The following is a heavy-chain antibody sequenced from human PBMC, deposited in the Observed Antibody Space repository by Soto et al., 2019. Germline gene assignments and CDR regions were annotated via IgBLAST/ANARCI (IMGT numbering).Heavy chain of an antibody. V-gene: IGHV4-30-4*01. CDR2: IYYSGST. CDR3: ASRTLGYCSGGSCYRYANWFDP. J-gene: IGHJ5*02. D-gene: IGHD2-15*01. Sequence: QVQLQESGPGLVKPSQTLSLTCTVSGGSISSGDYYWSWIRQPPGKGLEWIGYIYYSGSTYYNPSLKSRVTISVDTSKNQFSLKLGSVTAADTAVYYCASRTLGYCSGGSCYRYANWFDPWGQGTLVTVSS. CDR1: GGSISSGDYY.